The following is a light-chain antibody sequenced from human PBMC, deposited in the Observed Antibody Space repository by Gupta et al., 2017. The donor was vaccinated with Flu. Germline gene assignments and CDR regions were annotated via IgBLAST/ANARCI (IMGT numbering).Light chain of an antibody. CDR1: QSISSNY. CDR3: QQYGSSPGIT. Sequence: TLSLSPGERATLSCRASQSISSNYIAWYQSKPGQAPRLLIYGASSRATGIPDRFSGSGSGADFTLTISRLEAEDFAVYFCQQYGSSPGITFGQGTRLEIK. V-gene: IGKV3-20*01. J-gene: IGKJ5*01. CDR2: GAS.